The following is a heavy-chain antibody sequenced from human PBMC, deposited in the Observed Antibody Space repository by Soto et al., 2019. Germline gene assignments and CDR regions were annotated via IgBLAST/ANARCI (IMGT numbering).Heavy chain of an antibody. CDR2: IYWDDDK. CDR1: VFSFITTGVG. V-gene: IGHV2-5*02. D-gene: IGHD4-17*01. Sequence: QITLKESGPTLVKPTQTLTLTCTFSVFSFITTGVGVGWVRQSPGKALEWLALIYWDDDKGYSPSLKSRLTITKDTSKNQVVLAMTNMDPVDTATYCWARADYGDIVFEYWGQGTLVTVSS. CDR3: ARADYGDIVFEY. J-gene: IGHJ4*02.